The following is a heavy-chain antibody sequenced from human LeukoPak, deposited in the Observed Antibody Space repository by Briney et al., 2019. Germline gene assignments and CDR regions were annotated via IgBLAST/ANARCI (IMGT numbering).Heavy chain of an antibody. J-gene: IGHJ6*03. V-gene: IGHV4-4*07. CDR1: GGSISSYY. CDR3: ARVRSSSRTIYCYYYMDV. D-gene: IGHD6-13*01. Sequence: PSETLSLTCTVSGGSISSYYWSWIRQPAGKGLEWIGRIYTSGSTNYNPSLESRVTMSVDTSKNQFSLKLSSVTAADTAVYYCARVRSSSRTIYCYYYMDVWGKGTTVTVSS. CDR2: IYTSGST.